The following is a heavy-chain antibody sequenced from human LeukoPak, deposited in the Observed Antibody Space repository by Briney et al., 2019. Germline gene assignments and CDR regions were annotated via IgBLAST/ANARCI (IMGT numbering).Heavy chain of an antibody. Sequence: PGGSLTLSCAASGFTFSSYSMNWVRQAPGKGLEWVTSISSGSTYIYYADSVKGRFTISRDNAKNSLYLQMNSLRAEDTAVYYCARSYSSSRGTFDYWGQGTLVTVSS. CDR2: ISSGSTYI. D-gene: IGHD6-6*01. J-gene: IGHJ4*02. CDR3: ARSYSSSRGTFDY. CDR1: GFTFSSYS. V-gene: IGHV3-21*01.